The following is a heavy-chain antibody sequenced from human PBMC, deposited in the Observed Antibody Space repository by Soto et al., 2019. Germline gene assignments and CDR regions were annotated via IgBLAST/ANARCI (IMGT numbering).Heavy chain of an antibody. CDR3: ARDRSSPRDYDFWSGYLYYYYYGMDV. V-gene: IGHV3-21*01. CDR1: GFTFSSYS. CDR2: ISSSSSYI. J-gene: IGHJ6*02. D-gene: IGHD3-3*01. Sequence: PXGALKVSCSASGFTFSSYSMNWVRQAPGKGLDWVSSISSSSSYIYYADSVKGRFTISRDNAKNSLYLQMNSLRAEDTAVYYCARDRSSPRDYDFWSGYLYYYYYGMDVWGQGTTVTVSS.